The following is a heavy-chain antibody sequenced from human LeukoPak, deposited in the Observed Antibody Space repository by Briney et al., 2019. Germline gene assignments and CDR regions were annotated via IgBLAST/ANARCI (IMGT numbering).Heavy chain of an antibody. D-gene: IGHD3-10*01. CDR1: GFSFSAAW. CDR2: IESKTDGGTT. Sequence: GGSLRLSCAASGFSFSAAWMSWVRQIPGKGLEGVGRIESKTDGGTTDYAAPVKGRFTISRDDSTNTLYLQMNSLKSEDTAVYYCTTYGSGRKFDYWGQGILVTVSS. J-gene: IGHJ4*02. CDR3: TTYGSGRKFDY. V-gene: IGHV3-15*04.